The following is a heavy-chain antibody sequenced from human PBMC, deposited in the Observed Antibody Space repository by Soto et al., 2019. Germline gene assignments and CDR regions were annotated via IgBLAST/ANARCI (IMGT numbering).Heavy chain of an antibody. CDR1: GFTFSGSA. J-gene: IGHJ5*02. V-gene: IGHV3-73*01. D-gene: IGHD3-3*01. CDR2: IRSKANSYAT. Sequence: EVQLVESGGGLVQPGGSLKLSCAASGFTFSGSAMHWVRQASGKGLEWVGRIRSKANSYATAYAASVKGRFTISRDDSKNTAYLQMNSLKTEDTAVYYCTRPLYDFWSGHPRGNWFDPWGQGTLVTVSS. CDR3: TRPLYDFWSGHPRGNWFDP.